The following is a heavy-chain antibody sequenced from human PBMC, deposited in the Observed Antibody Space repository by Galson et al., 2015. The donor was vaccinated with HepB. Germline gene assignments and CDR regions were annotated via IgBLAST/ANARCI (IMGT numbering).Heavy chain of an antibody. D-gene: IGHD4-23*01. Sequence: SLRLSCAASGFTFSSYGMHWVRQAPGKGLEWVAVIWYDGSNKYYADSVKGRFTISRDNSKNTLYLQMNSLRAEDTAVYYCARWGLTVGDYYGMDVWGQGTTVTVSS. V-gene: IGHV3-33*01. CDR1: GFTFSSYG. CDR2: IWYDGSNK. CDR3: ARWGLTVGDYYGMDV. J-gene: IGHJ6*02.